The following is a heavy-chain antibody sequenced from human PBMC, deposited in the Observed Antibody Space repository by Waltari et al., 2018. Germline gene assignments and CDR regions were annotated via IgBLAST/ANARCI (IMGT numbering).Heavy chain of an antibody. CDR2: IYYSGST. CDR3: AREPSPAVAAAGLFD. CDR1: GGSISSGDYY. D-gene: IGHD6-13*01. Sequence: QVQLQESGPGLVKPSPTLSLTCTVSGGSISSGDYYWSWLRQPPGKGLEWIGYIYYSGSTYYNPSLKSRVTISVDTSKNQFSLKLSSVTAADTAVYYCAREPSPAVAAAGLFDWGQGTLVTVSS. J-gene: IGHJ4*02. V-gene: IGHV4-30-4*01.